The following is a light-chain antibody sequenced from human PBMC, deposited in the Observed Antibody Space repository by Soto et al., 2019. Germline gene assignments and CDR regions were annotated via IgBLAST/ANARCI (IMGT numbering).Light chain of an antibody. V-gene: IGLV1-51*01. CDR2: DDN. J-gene: IGLJ1*01. CDR1: SSNIGGNS. CDR3: GSWDSSLSADV. Sequence: QSVLTQPPSVSAAPGQKVTISCSGSSSNIGGNSVSWYQQLPGTAPKLLIYDDNKRPSGIPDRFSGSKSGTSATLGITGFQTGDEDDYYSGSWDSSLSADVFGTATKVTVL.